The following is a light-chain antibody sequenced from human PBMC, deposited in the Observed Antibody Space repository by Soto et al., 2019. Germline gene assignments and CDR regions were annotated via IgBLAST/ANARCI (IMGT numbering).Light chain of an antibody. V-gene: IGKV3D-20*01. CDR2: DAS. CDR3: HQYGSSPFT. J-gene: IGKJ3*01. Sequence: EIVLTQSPATLSLSPGERATLSCGASQTITSSFLAWYQQKPGLPPSLLIYDASTRATGIPGRFSGSGSGTDFTLTISRLEPEDFAVYYCHQYGSSPFTFGPGTKVDIK. CDR1: QTITSSF.